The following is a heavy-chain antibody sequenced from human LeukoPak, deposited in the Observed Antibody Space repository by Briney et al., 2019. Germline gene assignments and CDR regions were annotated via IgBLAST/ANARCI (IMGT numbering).Heavy chain of an antibody. CDR2: IYYSGST. D-gene: IGHD6-13*01. J-gene: IGHJ4*02. V-gene: IGHV4-31*03. CDR3: ATSEYNSRSYWDY. Sequence: TSQTLSLTCTVSGGSISSGGYYWSWIRQHPGKGLEWIGYIYYSGSTYYNPSLKSRVTISVDTSKNQFSLKLSSVTAADTAVYYCATSEYNSRSYWDYWGQGTLVTVSS. CDR1: GGSISSGGYY.